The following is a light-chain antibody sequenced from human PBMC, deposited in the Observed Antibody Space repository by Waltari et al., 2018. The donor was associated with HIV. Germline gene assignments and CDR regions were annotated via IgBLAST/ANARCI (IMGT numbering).Light chain of an antibody. CDR3: STWDDRLNGVV. V-gene: IGLV1-44*01. J-gene: IGLJ2*01. Sequence: QSVLTQPPPASGTPGQRVTISCSRSTPNIGSSNVNWYQQFSRAAPKLLIYADAQRPSGVPDRFSGSKSGTSASLVISGLQSEDEADYYCSTWDDRLNGVVFGGGTRLTVV. CDR2: ADA. CDR1: TPNIGSSN.